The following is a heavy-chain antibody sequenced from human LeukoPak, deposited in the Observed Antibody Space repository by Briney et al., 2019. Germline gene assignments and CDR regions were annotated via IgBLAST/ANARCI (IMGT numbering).Heavy chain of an antibody. D-gene: IGHD2-2*01. CDR1: GYTFTDYY. CDR2: INPNSGGT. CDR3: ARANALYCSSTSCLFDY. J-gene: IGHJ4*02. Sequence: GASVKVSCKASGYTFTDYYIRWVRQAPGQGLEWMAWINPNSGGTYYAQNFHDRITLTRDTSISTAYTELSRLRSDDTAIYYCARANALYCSSTSCLFDYWGQGTLVTVSS. V-gene: IGHV1-2*02.